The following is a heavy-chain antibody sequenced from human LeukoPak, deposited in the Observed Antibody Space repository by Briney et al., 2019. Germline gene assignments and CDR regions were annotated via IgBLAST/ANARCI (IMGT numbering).Heavy chain of an antibody. J-gene: IGHJ6*03. CDR3: ARVPCRNFYYYYMDV. Sequence: EAAVQVSCQASGYTFTDDYIHWVRDAPAQGLEWRGWINPHSGGKNYAQKFQGRATITRNTSISTEYMELSRLSSGDTAFYYCARVPCRNFYYYYMDVWGKGTTVTVSS. CDR2: INPHSGGK. CDR1: GYTFTDDY. V-gene: IGHV1-2*02. D-gene: IGHD5-24*01.